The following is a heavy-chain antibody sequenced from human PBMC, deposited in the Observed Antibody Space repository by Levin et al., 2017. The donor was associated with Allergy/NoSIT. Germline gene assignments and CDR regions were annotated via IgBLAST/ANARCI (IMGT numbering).Heavy chain of an antibody. D-gene: IGHD3-10*01. Sequence: SVKVSCKASGGTFSSYAISWVRQAPGQGLEWMGGIIPIFGTANYAQKFQGRVTITADESTSTAYMELSRLRSEDTAVYYCARDYFGSGSFFYYYMDVWGKGTTVTVS. CDR1: GGTFSSYA. J-gene: IGHJ6*03. CDR2: IIPIFGTA. CDR3: ARDYFGSGSFFYYYMDV. V-gene: IGHV1-69*13.